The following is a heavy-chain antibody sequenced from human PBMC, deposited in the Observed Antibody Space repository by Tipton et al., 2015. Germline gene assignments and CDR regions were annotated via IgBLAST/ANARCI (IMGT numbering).Heavy chain of an antibody. CDR3: ARDGYNSNFFDY. CDR1: GGAITSDGFY. Sequence: TLSLTCTVSGGAITSDGFYWSWIRQHPGKGVEWFGYIFSTGSTYYNPSLKRRATPSVDTSKNQFSLKLSSVTAADMAVYYCARDGYNSNFFDYWGQGPLVTVST. V-gene: IGHV4-31*03. D-gene: IGHD5-24*01. J-gene: IGHJ4*02. CDR2: IFSTGST.